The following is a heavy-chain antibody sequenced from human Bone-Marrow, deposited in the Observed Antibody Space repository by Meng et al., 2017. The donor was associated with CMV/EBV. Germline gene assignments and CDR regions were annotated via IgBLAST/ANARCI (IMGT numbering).Heavy chain of an antibody. CDR1: GGSVSSGSYY. CDR3: ARDTLYYYYGMDV. J-gene: IGHJ6*02. Sequence: SETLSLTCTVSGGSVSSGSYYWSWIRQPPGKGLEWIGYIYYSGSTNYNPSLKSRVTISVDTSKNHFSLKLSSVTAADTAVYYCARDTLYYYYGMDVWGQGTTVTVSS. CDR2: IYYSGST. V-gene: IGHV4-61*01.